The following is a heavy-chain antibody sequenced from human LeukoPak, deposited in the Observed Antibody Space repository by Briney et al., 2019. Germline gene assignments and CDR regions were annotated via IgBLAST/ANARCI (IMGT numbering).Heavy chain of an antibody. CDR1: GFTFSDYG. CDR2: IRYDGSDK. J-gene: IGHJ4*02. Sequence: GGSLRLSCAASGFTFSDYGLYWVRQAPGKGPEWVTFIRYDGSDKYYADSVKGRFTISRDNSKNTVFLHMNSLRTEDTAVYYCARGGSSYFNYWGQGTLVTVSS. V-gene: IGHV3-30*02. CDR3: ARGGSSYFNY.